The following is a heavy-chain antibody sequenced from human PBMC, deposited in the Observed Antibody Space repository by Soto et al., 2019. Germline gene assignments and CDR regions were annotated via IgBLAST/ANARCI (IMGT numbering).Heavy chain of an antibody. CDR1: GFTFSSHW. CDR2: INTDGGIT. Sequence: EVQLVESGGDLVQPGGSLRLSCAASGFTFSSHWMHWVRRVPGKGLVWVSHINTDGGITGYADSVKGRFTISRDNAKNTLYLQMNGLRVEDTSVYYCTREAGYCRSTSCYRRAFDSWGQGTMVTVSS. D-gene: IGHD2-2*01. J-gene: IGHJ3*02. CDR3: TREAGYCRSTSCYRRAFDS. V-gene: IGHV3-74*01.